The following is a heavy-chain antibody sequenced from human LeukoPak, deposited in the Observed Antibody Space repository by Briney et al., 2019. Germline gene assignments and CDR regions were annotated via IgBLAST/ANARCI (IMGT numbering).Heavy chain of an antibody. J-gene: IGHJ6*03. CDR2: ISWNSGNI. D-gene: IGHD2/OR15-2a*01. CDR1: GFTFDDYA. V-gene: IGHV3-9*01. CDR3: AKDAYGGATFFYYMDV. Sequence: SLRLSCAGSGFTFDDYAMHWVRQTPGKGLEWVSGISWNSGNIAYADFVGGRFTISRDNAKNSLSLQMNSLSDEDTAVYYCAKDAYGGATFFYYMDVWVKGTTVTVSS.